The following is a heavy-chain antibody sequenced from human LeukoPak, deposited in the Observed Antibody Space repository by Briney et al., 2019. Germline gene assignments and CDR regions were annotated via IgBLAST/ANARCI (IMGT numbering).Heavy chain of an antibody. V-gene: IGHV4-39*01. CDR1: GGSISSSSYY. Sequence: PSETLSLTCTVSGGSISSSSYYWGWIRQPPGKGLEWIGSIYYSGSTYYNPSLKSRVTISVDTSKNQFSLKLSSVTAADTAVYYCARPEYYYDSSSQFDYWGQGTLVTVSS. CDR2: IYYSGST. CDR3: ARPEYYYDSSSQFDY. J-gene: IGHJ4*02. D-gene: IGHD3-22*01.